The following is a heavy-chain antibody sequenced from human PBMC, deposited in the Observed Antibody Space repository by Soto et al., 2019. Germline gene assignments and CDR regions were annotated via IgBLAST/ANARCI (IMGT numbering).Heavy chain of an antibody. D-gene: IGHD6-6*01. V-gene: IGHV4-61*01. CDR1: GGSVSSGSYY. CDR3: AREYSSSFRYYYYGMDV. J-gene: IGHJ6*02. CDR2: IYYSGST. Sequence: SETLSLTCTVSGGSVSSGSYYWSWIRQPPWKGLEWIGYIYYSGSTNYNPSLKSRVTISVDTSKNQFSLKLSSVTAADTAVYYCAREYSSSFRYYYYGMDVWGQGXTVTVSS.